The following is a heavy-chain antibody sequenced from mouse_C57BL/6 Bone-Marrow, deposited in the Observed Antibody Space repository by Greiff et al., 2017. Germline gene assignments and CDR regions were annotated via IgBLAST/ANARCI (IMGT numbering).Heavy chain of an antibody. Sequence: VQLQQSGAELARPGASVKLSCKASGYTFTSYGISWVKQRTGQGLEWIGEINPRSGNTYYNEKLKGKATLTADKSSSPAYMELRSLTSEDSAVYFCARGAAQASDYWGQGTTLTVSS. D-gene: IGHD3-2*02. CDR3: ARGAAQASDY. CDR1: GYTFTSYG. J-gene: IGHJ2*01. CDR2: INPRSGNT. V-gene: IGHV1-81*01.